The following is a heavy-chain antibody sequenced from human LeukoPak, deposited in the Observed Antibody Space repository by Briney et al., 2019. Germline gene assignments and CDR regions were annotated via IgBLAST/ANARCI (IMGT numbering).Heavy chain of an antibody. Sequence: ASVKVSCKASGYTFTSYGISWVRQAPGQGLEWMGWISAYNGNTNYAQKLQGRVTMTTDTSTSTAYMELSSLRSEDTAVYYCATDIRLDYYDSSGYNYWGQGTLVTVSS. J-gene: IGHJ4*02. V-gene: IGHV1-18*01. CDR2: ISAYNGNT. D-gene: IGHD3-22*01. CDR1: GYTFTSYG. CDR3: ATDIRLDYYDSSGYNY.